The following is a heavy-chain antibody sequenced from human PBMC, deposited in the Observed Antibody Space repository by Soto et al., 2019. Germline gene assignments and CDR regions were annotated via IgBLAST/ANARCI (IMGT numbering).Heavy chain of an antibody. Sequence: QITLKESGPTLVKPTQTLTLTCNLSGISLSSGGVGVGWIRQPPGKALEWLALIYWNGYMHYSPSLKSRLTVTRDTSKNQVVLAMTNMDPVDTATYYCVPRPPQRIVAAAGHGWFDPWGQGILVTVSS. J-gene: IGHJ5*02. V-gene: IGHV2-5*01. CDR2: IYWNGYM. CDR3: VPRPPQRIVAAAGHGWFDP. D-gene: IGHD6-13*01. CDR1: GISLSSGGVG.